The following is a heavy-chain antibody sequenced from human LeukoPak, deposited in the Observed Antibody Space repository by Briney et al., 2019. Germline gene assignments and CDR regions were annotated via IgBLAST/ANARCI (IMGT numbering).Heavy chain of an antibody. CDR3: ARGTTINNFDY. CDR2: ISRSGSST. J-gene: IGHJ4*02. Sequence: PGGAVRLSCAASGFTLSSYEMNGVRQAPGRGREGVSYISRSGSSTHYVDSVKGRLTISRDNAKNSLYLQMNSLRAEDTAVYYCARGTTINNFDYWGQGTLVTVSS. CDR1: GFTLSSYE. D-gene: IGHD5-12*01. V-gene: IGHV3-48*03.